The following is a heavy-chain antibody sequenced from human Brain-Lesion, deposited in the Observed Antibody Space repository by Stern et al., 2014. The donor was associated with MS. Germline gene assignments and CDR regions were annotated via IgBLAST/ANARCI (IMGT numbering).Heavy chain of an antibody. CDR2: IYYSGNT. CDR3: AGEEDIRYCSGGSCTGNWFDP. Sequence: QVQLVESGPGLVKPSETLSLTCTVAGGSVSSTSYAWAWIRQPPGKGLEWIGTIYYSGNTYYSPSLKSRLSISLDTSKHTFSLPLGSVTAADTAVYYCAGEEDIRYCSGGSCTGNWFDPWGQGTLVTVSS. J-gene: IGHJ5*02. V-gene: IGHV4-39*02. CDR1: GGSVSSTSYA. D-gene: IGHD2-15*01.